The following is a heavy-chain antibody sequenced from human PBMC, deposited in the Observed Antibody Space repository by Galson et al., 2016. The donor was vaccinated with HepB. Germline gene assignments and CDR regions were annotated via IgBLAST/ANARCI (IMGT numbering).Heavy chain of an antibody. V-gene: IGHV4-4*02. CDR1: GGSINITTW. J-gene: IGHJ6*02. CDR2: IYHSGST. CDR3: ARDRFVCSGGSCYFCGMDV. Sequence: SETLSLTCEVSGGSINITTWWSWVRQPPGKGLEWIGNIYHSGSTNYNPSLKSRVTISVDKSKNQFSLKLSSVTAADTAVYFCARDRFVCSGGSCYFCGMDVWGHGSTVTVSS. D-gene: IGHD2-15*01.